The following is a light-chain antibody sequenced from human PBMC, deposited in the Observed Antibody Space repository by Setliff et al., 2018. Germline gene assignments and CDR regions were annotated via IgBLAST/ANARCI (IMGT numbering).Light chain of an antibody. CDR1: SSNIGAGYD. J-gene: IGLJ1*01. V-gene: IGLV1-40*01. CDR2: GNS. CDR3: SSYAGSNNEV. Sequence: SGTWGRGTRVTVSCTGSSSNIGAGYDVHWYQQLPGTAPKLLIYGNSNRPSGVPDRFSGSKSVTSASLAITGLQAEDEADYYCSSYAGSNNEVFGTGTKVTVL.